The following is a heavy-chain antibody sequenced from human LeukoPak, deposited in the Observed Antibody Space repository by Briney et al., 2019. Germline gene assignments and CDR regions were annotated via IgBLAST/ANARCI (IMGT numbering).Heavy chain of an antibody. CDR3: ARDRATNVY. V-gene: IGHV3-7*04. CDR2: IKQDGSEK. D-gene: IGHD1-26*01. CDR1: GFTFSNAW. Sequence: GGSLRLSCAASGFTFSNAWMSWVRQAPGKGLEWVANIKQDGSEKYYVDSVKGRFTISRDNAKNSLYLQMNSLRAEDTAVYYCARDRATNVYWGQGTLVTVSS. J-gene: IGHJ4*02.